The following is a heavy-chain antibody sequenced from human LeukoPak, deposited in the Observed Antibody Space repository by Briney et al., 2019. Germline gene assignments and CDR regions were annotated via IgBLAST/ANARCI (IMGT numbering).Heavy chain of an antibody. CDR3: ARDAAAGVDY. J-gene: IGHJ4*02. CDR2: IYYSGST. D-gene: IGHD6-13*01. CDR1: GGSISSYY. Sequence: SETLSLTCTVSGGSISSYYWSWIRQPPGKGLEWIGYIYYSGSTNYNPSLKSRVTISVDTSKNQFSLKLSSVTAADTAVYYCARDAAAGVDYWGQGTLVTVSS. V-gene: IGHV4-59*01.